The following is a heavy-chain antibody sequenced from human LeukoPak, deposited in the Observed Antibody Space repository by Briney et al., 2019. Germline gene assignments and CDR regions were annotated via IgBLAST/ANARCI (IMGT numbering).Heavy chain of an antibody. CDR3: ARGGYCSGGSCYSDAFDI. J-gene: IGHJ3*02. Sequence: PSETLSLTCAVYGGSFSGYYWSWIRHPPGTGLEWIGEINHSGSTNYNPSLKSRVTISVDTSKNQFSLKLSSVTAADTAVYYCARGGYCSGGSCYSDAFDIWGQGTMVTVSS. CDR2: INHSGST. CDR1: GGSFSGYY. V-gene: IGHV4-34*01. D-gene: IGHD2-15*01.